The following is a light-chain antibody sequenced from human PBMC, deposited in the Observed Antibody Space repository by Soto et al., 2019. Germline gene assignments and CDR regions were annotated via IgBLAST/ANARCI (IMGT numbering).Light chain of an antibody. CDR3: QQYNSYPLT. CDR2: KAS. Sequence: DIQMTQSPSTLSASVGDRVTITCRASLSISSWLAWYQQKPGKAPKLLIYKASSLESGVPSRFSGSGSGTEFTLSISSLQHDDFATYYCQQYNSYPLTLGGGTKVEIK. V-gene: IGKV1-5*03. J-gene: IGKJ4*01. CDR1: LSISSW.